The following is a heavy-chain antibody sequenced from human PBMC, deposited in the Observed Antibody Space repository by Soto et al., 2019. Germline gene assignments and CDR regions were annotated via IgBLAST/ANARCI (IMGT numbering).Heavy chain of an antibody. CDR3: ASDALYSNYGMDV. Sequence: KPSETLSLTCTVSGGSISSGGYYWSWIRQHPGKGLEWIGYIYYSGSTYYNPSLKSRVTISVDTSKNQFSLKLSSVTAADTAVYYCASDALYSNYGMDVWGQGTTVTVSS. J-gene: IGHJ6*02. CDR2: IYYSGST. V-gene: IGHV4-31*03. D-gene: IGHD4-4*01. CDR1: GGSISSGGYY.